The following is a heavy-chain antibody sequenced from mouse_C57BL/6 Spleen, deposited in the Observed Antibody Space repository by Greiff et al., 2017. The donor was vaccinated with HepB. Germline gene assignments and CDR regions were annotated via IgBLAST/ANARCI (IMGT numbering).Heavy chain of an antibody. J-gene: IGHJ3*01. CDR2: INPGNGGT. Sequence: QVQLKQSGAELVRPGTSVKVSCKASGYAFTNYLIEWVKQRPGQGLEWIGVINPGNGGTNYNEKFKGKATLTADKSSSTAYMQLSSLTSEDSAVYFCASSGYYYPPWFAYWGQGTLVTVSA. CDR1: GYAFTNYL. D-gene: IGHD1-1*01. CDR3: ASSGYYYPPWFAY. V-gene: IGHV1-54*01.